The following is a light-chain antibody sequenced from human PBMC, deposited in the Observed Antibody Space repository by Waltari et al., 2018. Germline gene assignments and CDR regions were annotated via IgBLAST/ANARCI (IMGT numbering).Light chain of an antibody. CDR3: SSYTTSSAPGV. CDR1: DSDVGAYDL. Sequence: QSALTQPASVSGPPGRSITISCSGTDSDVGAYDLVSWYQQHPGKAPHLIIYEVSNRPSGISNRFSASKSCNTASLTISGLQAEDEADYYCSSYTTSSAPGVFGTGTRVTVL. J-gene: IGLJ1*01. CDR2: EVS. V-gene: IGLV2-14*01.